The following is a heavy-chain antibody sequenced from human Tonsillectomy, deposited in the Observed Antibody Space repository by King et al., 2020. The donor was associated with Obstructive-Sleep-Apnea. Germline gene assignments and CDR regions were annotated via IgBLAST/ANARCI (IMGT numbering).Heavy chain of an antibody. CDR3: ARDHPPHAFDI. CDR1: GGSISSSSYY. V-gene: IGHV4-39*07. J-gene: IGHJ3*02. Sequence: VQLQESGPGLVKPSETLSLTCTVSGGSISSSSYYWGWIRQPPGKGLEWIGSIYYSGSTYYNPSLKSRVTISVDTSKNQFSLKLSSVTAADTAVYYCARDHPPHAFDIWGQGTMVTVSS. CDR2: IYYSGST.